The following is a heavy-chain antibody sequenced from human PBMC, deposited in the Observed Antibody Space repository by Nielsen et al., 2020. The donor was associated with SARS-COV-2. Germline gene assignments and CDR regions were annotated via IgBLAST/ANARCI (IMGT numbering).Heavy chain of an antibody. D-gene: IGHD6-13*01. V-gene: IGHV4-39*01. CDR2: IYYSGST. Sequence: WLRQPPGKGLEWIGSIYYSGSTYYNPSLKSRVTISVDTSKNQFSLKLSSVTAADTAVYYCARHKPGIAAAGRIWAYNWFDPWGQGTLVTVSS. J-gene: IGHJ5*02. CDR3: ARHKPGIAAAGRIWAYNWFDP.